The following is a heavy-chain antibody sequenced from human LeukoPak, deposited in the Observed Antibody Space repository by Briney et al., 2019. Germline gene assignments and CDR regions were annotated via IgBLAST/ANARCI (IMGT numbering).Heavy chain of an antibody. CDR3: ARVLRPGSDYYFDY. Sequence: SQTLSLTCTVSGGSISSGDYYWSWIRQPPGKSLEWIGYIYYSGSTYYNPSLKSRVTISVDTSKNQFSLKLSSVTAADTAVYYCARVLRPGSDYYFDYWGQGTLVTVSS. V-gene: IGHV4-30-4*01. CDR2: IYYSGST. J-gene: IGHJ4*02. CDR1: GGSISSGDYY. D-gene: IGHD3/OR15-3a*01.